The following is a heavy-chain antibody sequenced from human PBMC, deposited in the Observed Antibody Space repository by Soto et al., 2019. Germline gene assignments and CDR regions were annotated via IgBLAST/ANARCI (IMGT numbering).Heavy chain of an antibody. CDR2: ISYDGNNK. V-gene: IGHV3-30-3*01. J-gene: IGHJ6*02. Sequence: QVQLVESGGGVVQPGRSLRLSCAASGFTFSNYAMYWVRQAPGKGLEWVAVISYDGNNKYYADSVKGRFTISRDNSKNTLYLQMNSLRAEDRAVYYCARAGCDGGNCYTLVGLRYGMDVWGQGTTVTVSS. D-gene: IGHD2-15*01. CDR1: GFTFSNYA. CDR3: ARAGCDGGNCYTLVGLRYGMDV.